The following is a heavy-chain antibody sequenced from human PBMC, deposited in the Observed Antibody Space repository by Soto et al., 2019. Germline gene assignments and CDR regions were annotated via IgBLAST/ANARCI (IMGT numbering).Heavy chain of an antibody. J-gene: IGHJ4*02. V-gene: IGHV3-21*01. Sequence: EVQLVESGVGLVKPGGSLRLSFAASGFTFSSYSMNWVRQAPGKGLEWVSSISSSSSYIYYADSVKGRFTISRDNAKNSLYLQMNSLRAEDTAVYYCARAEQDYYFDYWGQGTLVTVSS. CDR1: GFTFSSYS. CDR2: ISSSSSYI. D-gene: IGHD1-26*01. CDR3: ARAEQDYYFDY.